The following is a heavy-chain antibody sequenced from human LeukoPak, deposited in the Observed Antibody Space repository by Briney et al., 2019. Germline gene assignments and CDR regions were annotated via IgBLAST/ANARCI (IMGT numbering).Heavy chain of an antibody. J-gene: IGHJ4*02. CDR3: AKDRGVTTRPRGYFDN. D-gene: IGHD1-1*01. CDR1: GFTFSSYR. Sequence: GGSLRLSCAASGFTFSSYRMHWARQAPGKGLVWVSRIFGDGSDTIYADSVKGRFTISRDNAKNTLYLQMNSLRAEDTAVYYCAKDRGVTTRPRGYFDNWGQGTLVTVSS. V-gene: IGHV3-74*01. CDR2: IFGDGSDT.